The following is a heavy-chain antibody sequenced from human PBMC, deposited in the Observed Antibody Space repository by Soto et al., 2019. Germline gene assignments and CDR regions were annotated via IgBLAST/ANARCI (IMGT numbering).Heavy chain of an antibody. Sequence: QVRLQESGPGLVRPSETLSLTCTASGVSISSAGYYWSWIRHHPGKGLERIGTTFYSARTYYNPSLKSATSISVDTSKNQFSLNLSSVTAADTAVYYCASPSMLRGVIAFDQWGPGIHVTVSS. CDR1: GVSISSAGYY. D-gene: IGHD3-10*01. CDR2: TFYSART. J-gene: IGHJ4*02. CDR3: ASPSMLRGVIAFDQ. V-gene: IGHV4-31*01.